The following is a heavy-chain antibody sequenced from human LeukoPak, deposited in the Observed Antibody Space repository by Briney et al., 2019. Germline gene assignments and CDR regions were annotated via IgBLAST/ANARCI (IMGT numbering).Heavy chain of an antibody. V-gene: IGHV1-24*01. CDR3: ATIPYGSGSYYPDY. D-gene: IGHD3-10*01. CDR1: GYTLTELS. CDR2: FDSEDGET. Sequence: ASVKVSCKVSGYTLTELSMHWVRQAPGKGLEWMGGFDSEDGETIYAQKFQGRVTMTEDTSTDTAYMELSSLRSEDTAVYYCATIPYGSGSYYPDYWGQGTLVTVSS. J-gene: IGHJ4*02.